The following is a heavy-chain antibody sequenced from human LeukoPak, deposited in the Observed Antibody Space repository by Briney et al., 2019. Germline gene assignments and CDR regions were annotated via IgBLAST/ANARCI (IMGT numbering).Heavy chain of an antibody. J-gene: IGHJ4*02. V-gene: IGHV3-23*01. CDR1: GFTFSSYA. Sequence: GGSLRLSCAASGFTFSSYAMSWVRQAPGKGLEWVSAISGSGGSTYYADSVKGRFTISGDNSKNTLYLQMNSLRAEDTAVYYCAKAFFYITGTSEFDYWGQGTLVTVSS. D-gene: IGHD1-7*01. CDR3: AKAFFYITGTSEFDY. CDR2: ISGSGGST.